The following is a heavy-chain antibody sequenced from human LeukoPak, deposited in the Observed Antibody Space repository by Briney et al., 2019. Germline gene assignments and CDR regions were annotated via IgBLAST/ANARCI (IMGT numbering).Heavy chain of an antibody. J-gene: IGHJ4*02. V-gene: IGHV4-4*02. CDR1: GGSISSSNW. D-gene: IGHD3-9*01. Sequence: SETLSLTCAVSGGSISSSNWWSWVRPPPGKGLEWIGEIYHSGSTNYNPSLKSRVTISVDKSKNQFSLKLSSVTAADTAVYYCARVAYYDILTGYSKGVDYWGQGTLVTVSS. CDR2: IYHSGST. CDR3: ARVAYYDILTGYSKGVDY.